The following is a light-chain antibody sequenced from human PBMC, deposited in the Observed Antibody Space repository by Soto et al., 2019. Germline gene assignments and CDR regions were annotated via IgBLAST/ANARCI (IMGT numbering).Light chain of an antibody. CDR1: RGLLYSSGYHY. V-gene: IGKV2-28*01. J-gene: IGKJ4*01. Sequence: DILMTQSPLSLTVTPGEPASISCWSSRGLLYSSGYHYLDWFLQKPGQSPQLLIYLGSNRASGVPDRFSGSGSGTNFTLHINRVEAEDVGIYYCMQALQSPRTFGRGTKVEIK. CDR2: LGS. CDR3: MQALQSPRT.